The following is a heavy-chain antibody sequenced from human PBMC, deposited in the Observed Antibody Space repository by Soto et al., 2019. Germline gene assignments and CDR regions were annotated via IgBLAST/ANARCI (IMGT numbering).Heavy chain of an antibody. V-gene: IGHV3-30*18. CDR3: AKEEYRGSSFDH. D-gene: IGHD1-26*01. Sequence: QVQLVESGVGVVQPGRSLRLSCAASGFTFSRYGMHWVRQAPGKGLEWVARISHDGNNRFYADSVKGRFTISRDNSKDTLYLQVNSLRPEDTAVFYCAKEEYRGSSFDHWGQGALVTVSS. CDR1: GFTFSRYG. CDR2: ISHDGNNR. J-gene: IGHJ4*02.